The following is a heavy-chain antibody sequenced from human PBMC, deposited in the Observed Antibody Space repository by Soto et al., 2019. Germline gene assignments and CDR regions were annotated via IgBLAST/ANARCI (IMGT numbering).Heavy chain of an antibody. CDR3: TTDIAPPLTLYCSGGSCYQNEYFQH. Sequence: EVQLVESGGGLVKPGGSLRLSCAASGFTFSNAWMSWVRQAPGKGLEWVGRIKSKTDGGTTDYAAPVKGRFTISRDDSKNTLYLQMNSLKTEDTAVYYCTTDIAPPLTLYCSGGSCYQNEYFQHWGQGTLVTVSS. CDR2: IKSKTDGGTT. J-gene: IGHJ1*01. D-gene: IGHD2-15*01. CDR1: GFTFSNAW. V-gene: IGHV3-15*01.